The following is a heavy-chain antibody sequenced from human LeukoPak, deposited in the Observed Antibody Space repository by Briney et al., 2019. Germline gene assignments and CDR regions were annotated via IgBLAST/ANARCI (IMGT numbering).Heavy chain of an antibody. J-gene: IGHJ3*02. V-gene: IGHV3-11*04. D-gene: IGHD2-15*01. CDR1: GFTFSDYY. Sequence: GGSLRLPCAASGFTFSDYYMSWIRQAPGKGLEWVSYISSSGSTIYYADSVKGRFTISRDNAKNSLYLEMNSLRAEDTAVYYCARVLVTATSLTYDGFDMWGQGTMVTVSS. CDR2: ISSSGSTI. CDR3: ARVLVTATSLTYDGFDM.